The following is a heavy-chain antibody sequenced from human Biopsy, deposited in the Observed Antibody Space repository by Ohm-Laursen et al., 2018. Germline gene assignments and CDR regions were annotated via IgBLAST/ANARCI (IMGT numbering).Heavy chain of an antibody. J-gene: IGHJ4*02. CDR3: ARHSFGSGRDF. CDR2: IYHTGVT. CDR1: DGSISNIINY. Sequence: GTLSLTCTVTDGSISNIINYWGWIRQPPGKGLEWLGSIYHTGVTAYNPSLKSRVTISVDTSNNQFSLKLSSLTAADTAVYYCARHSFGSGRDFWGQGTLVTVSS. D-gene: IGHD3-10*01. V-gene: IGHV4-39*01.